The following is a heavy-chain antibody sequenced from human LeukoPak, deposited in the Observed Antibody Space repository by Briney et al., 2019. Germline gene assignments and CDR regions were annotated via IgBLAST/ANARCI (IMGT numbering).Heavy chain of an antibody. Sequence: SGGSLRLSCAASGFTFSNYWMTWVRQAPGKGLEWVAHINQDGSKEYYMDSVKARFTISRDNANNSLSLQMNSLRAEDTAVYYCVRDGGVSGYDLLDYWGQGTLVTVSS. CDR2: INQDGSKE. CDR3: VRDGGVSGYDLLDY. J-gene: IGHJ4*02. D-gene: IGHD5-12*01. CDR1: GFTFSNYW. V-gene: IGHV3-7*01.